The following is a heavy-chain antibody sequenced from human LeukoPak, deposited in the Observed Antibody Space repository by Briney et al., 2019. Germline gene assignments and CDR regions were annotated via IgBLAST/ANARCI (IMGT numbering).Heavy chain of an antibody. CDR2: ISSNGGST. CDR3: ARARAPVTRISSFDI. D-gene: IGHD4-17*01. V-gene: IGHV3-64*01. CDR1: GFTFSNYA. J-gene: IGHJ3*02. Sequence: GGSLRLTCAASGFTFSNYAMHWVRQAPGKGLEYVSDISSNGGSTYYANSVKGRFTISRDNSKNTLYLQMGSLRAEDMAVYYCARARAPVTRISSFDIWGQGTMVTVSS.